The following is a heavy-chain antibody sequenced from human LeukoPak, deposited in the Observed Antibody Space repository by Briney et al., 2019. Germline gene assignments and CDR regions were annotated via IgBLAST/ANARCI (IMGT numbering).Heavy chain of an antibody. J-gene: IGHJ4*02. V-gene: IGHV1-46*01. Sequence: ASVKVSCKASGYTFTSYYMHWVRQAPGQGLEWMGIINPSGGSTSYAQKFQGRVTMTRDTSTSTVYMELSSLRSEDTAVYYCARDQTPRTHYYDSSGYAKYWGQGTLVTVSS. CDR2: INPSGGST. CDR3: ARDQTPRTHYYDSSGYAKY. D-gene: IGHD3-22*01. CDR1: GYTFTSYY.